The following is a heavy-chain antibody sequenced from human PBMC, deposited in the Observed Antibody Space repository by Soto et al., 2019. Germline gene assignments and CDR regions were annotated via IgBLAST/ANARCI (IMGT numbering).Heavy chain of an antibody. D-gene: IGHD3-10*01. CDR1: GGSISSGGYS. CDR2: IYHSGST. V-gene: IGHV4-30-2*01. Sequence: QLQLHESGSGLVKPSQTLSLTCAVSGGSISSGGYSWSWIRQPPGKGLEWIGYIYHSGSTYYNPSPKSRVTISVDRSKNQFSLKLSSVTAADTAVYYCARVPGPWGQGTLVTVSS. CDR3: ARVPGP. J-gene: IGHJ5*02.